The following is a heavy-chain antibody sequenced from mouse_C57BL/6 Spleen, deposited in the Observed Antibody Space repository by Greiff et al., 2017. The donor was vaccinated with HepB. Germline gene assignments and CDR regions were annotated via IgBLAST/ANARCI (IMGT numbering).Heavy chain of an antibody. J-gene: IGHJ3*01. D-gene: IGHD1-1*01. CDR3: ARHYYGSGAFAY. V-gene: IGHV1-75*01. CDR1: GYTFTDYY. CDR2: IFPGSGST. Sequence: VMLVESGPELVKPGASVKISCKASGYTFTDYYINWVKQRPGQGLEWIGWIFPGSGSTYYNEKFKGKATLTVDKSSSTAYMLLSSLTSEDSAVYFCARHYYGSGAFAYWGQGTLVTVSA.